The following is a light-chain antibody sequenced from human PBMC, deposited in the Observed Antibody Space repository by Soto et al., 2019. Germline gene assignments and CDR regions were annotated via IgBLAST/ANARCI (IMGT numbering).Light chain of an antibody. V-gene: IGKV3-20*01. CDR2: AAS. Sequence: EIVLTQSPGTLSLSPGERATLSCRASQTFSSTYLAWYQHRPGQAPRLLIYAASSRATGIPDKFSGSGSGTDFTLTISRLGPEDFAVYYCQQYGSSSITFGQGTRLEIK. J-gene: IGKJ5*01. CDR1: QTFSSTY. CDR3: QQYGSSSIT.